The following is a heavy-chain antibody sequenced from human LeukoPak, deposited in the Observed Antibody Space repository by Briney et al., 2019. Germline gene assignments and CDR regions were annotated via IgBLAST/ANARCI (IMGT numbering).Heavy chain of an antibody. Sequence: GGSLRLSCAASGFTFSSYWMHWVRQAPGKGLVWVSRINYDGSNIAYADSVNGRFTISRDNAKNSLFLQMNSLRAEDTAVYYCAKPSYGDPLDAFDIWGQGTMVTVSS. V-gene: IGHV3-74*03. CDR3: AKPSYGDPLDAFDI. J-gene: IGHJ3*02. CDR1: GFTFSSYW. CDR2: INYDGSNI. D-gene: IGHD4-17*01.